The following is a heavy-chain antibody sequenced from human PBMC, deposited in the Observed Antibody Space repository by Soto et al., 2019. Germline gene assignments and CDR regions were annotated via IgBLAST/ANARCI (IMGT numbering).Heavy chain of an antibody. CDR3: ARTVAGMKTSYYYYGMDV. CDR1: GGSFSGYY. D-gene: IGHD6-19*01. J-gene: IGHJ6*02. V-gene: IGHV4-34*01. CDR2: INHSGST. Sequence: ASETLSLTCAVYGGSFSGYYWSWIRQPPGKGLEWIGEINHSGSTNYNPSLKSRVTISVDTSKNQFSLKLSSVTAADTAVYYCARTVAGMKTSYYYYGMDVWGQGTTVTVSS.